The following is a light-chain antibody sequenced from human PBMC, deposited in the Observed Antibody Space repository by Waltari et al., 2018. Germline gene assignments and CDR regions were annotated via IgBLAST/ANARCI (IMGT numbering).Light chain of an antibody. CDR1: NIATKT. Sequence: SYVLTQPPSVSVAPGQTARITCGADNIATKTVYWYQQKPGQAPLLVLSEDPNRPSGSPDRCAGAASGNPATLTVRRVEPEDAADYYCLVWDNGSDHWVFGGGTKLTVL. J-gene: IGLJ3*02. V-gene: IGLV3-21*02. CDR3: LVWDNGSDHWV. CDR2: EDP.